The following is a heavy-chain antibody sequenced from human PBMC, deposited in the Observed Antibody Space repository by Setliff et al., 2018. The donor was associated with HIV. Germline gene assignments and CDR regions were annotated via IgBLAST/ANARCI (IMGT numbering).Heavy chain of an antibody. J-gene: IGHJ4*02. CDR2: ISPATDKT. Sequence: GASVKVSCKASGYTFTSYGISWVRQAPGQGLEWMGWISPATDKTSYAQKLQGRLTMTTDTSTNTAFLELKSLTSDDTAVYYCVSRQLGGVDFWGQGTLVTVSS. CDR3: VSRQLGGVDF. D-gene: IGHD2-8*02. V-gene: IGHV1-18*01. CDR1: GYTFTSYG.